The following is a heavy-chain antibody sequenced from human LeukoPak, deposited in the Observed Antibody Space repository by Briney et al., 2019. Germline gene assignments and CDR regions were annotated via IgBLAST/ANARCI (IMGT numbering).Heavy chain of an antibody. D-gene: IGHD2-2*01. CDR3: ARDRSRYVDY. CDR2: IYYDASNK. J-gene: IGHJ4*02. Sequence: PGRSLRLSCAASGFTFRSSGLHWVREAPGKGLEWVAVIYYDASNKLYADSLKGRFTISRDNSKNMLYLQMNSLRVDDTAVYCCARDRSRYVDYWGQGTLVTVSS. V-gene: IGHV3-33*01. CDR1: GFTFRSSG.